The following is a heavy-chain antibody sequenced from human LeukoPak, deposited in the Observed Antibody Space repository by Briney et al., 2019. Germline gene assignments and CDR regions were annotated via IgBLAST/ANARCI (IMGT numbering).Heavy chain of an antibody. CDR1: GFTFSSYA. J-gene: IGHJ4*02. V-gene: IGHV3-23*01. D-gene: IGHD2-15*01. Sequence: PGRSLRLSCAASGFTFSSYAKNWVRQAPGKGLEWVSAICSNDNNTYYANSVKGRFTISRDNSKNTLSLQLNSLRAEDTAVYYCAKGTSSSCYSAPNYWGQGTLVTVSS. CDR3: AKGTSSSCYSAPNY. CDR2: ICSNDNNT.